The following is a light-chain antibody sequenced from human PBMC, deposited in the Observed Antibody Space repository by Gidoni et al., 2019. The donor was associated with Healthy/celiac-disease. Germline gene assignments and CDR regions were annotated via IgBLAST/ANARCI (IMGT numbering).Light chain of an antibody. Sequence: EIVMTQSPATLSVSPGERATLSCRASQSVSSNLAWYQQKPPQAPRILLNGASTRAASSPATMSSGRGWGKYTLTISSLQAEDYAVYYCRQQNDWPPITFGQGTKVEIK. J-gene: IGKJ5*01. CDR3: RQQNDWPPIT. CDR1: QSVSSN. V-gene: IGKV3-15*01. CDR2: GAS.